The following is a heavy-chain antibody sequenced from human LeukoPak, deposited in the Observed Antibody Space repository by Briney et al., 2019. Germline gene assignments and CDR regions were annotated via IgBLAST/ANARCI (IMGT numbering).Heavy chain of an antibody. CDR1: GFTFSTYT. J-gene: IGHJ4*02. Sequence: PGGSLRLSCAASGFTFSTYTMNWVRKAPGKGLERVSSISSSSTYIYYADSVKGRFTISRDNAKNSLFLQMNSLKAEDTAVYYGARQTTVTTDAWDGFDYWGQGTLVTVSS. CDR2: ISSSSTYI. CDR3: ARQTTVTTDAWDGFDY. V-gene: IGHV3-21*01. D-gene: IGHD4-17*01.